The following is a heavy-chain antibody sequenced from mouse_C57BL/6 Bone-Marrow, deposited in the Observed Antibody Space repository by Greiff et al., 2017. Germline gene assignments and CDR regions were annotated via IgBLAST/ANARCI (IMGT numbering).Heavy chain of an antibody. CDR2: IYYSGTI. CDR1: GISITTGNYR. CDR3: ARGDYGTLDY. V-gene: IGHV3-5*01. J-gene: IGHJ2*01. D-gene: IGHD1-1*01. Sequence: EVQLQESGPGLVKPSQTVFLTCTVTGISITTGNYRWSWIRQFPGNNLEWIGYIYYSGTITYNPSLTSRTTITRDTPKNQFFLEMNSLTAEDTATYYCARGDYGTLDYWGQGTTLTVSS.